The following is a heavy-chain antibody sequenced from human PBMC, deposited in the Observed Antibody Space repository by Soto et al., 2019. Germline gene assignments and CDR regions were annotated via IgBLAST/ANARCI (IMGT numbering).Heavy chain of an antibody. CDR1: GYTFRSYN. Sequence: QVQLVQSGAEVKKPGASVKISCAASGYTFRSYNIQWMRQAPGHGLEWMGLVNPSGGSTVYAPKFQGRVTMTRDMSTSIVFMDLRGLRSHDTAVYFCARGLGPSYQGGSWSVFDYWGRGTLVTVSS. CDR3: ARGLGPSYQGGSWSVFDY. CDR2: VNPSGGST. J-gene: IGHJ4*02. V-gene: IGHV1-46*01. D-gene: IGHD2-2*01.